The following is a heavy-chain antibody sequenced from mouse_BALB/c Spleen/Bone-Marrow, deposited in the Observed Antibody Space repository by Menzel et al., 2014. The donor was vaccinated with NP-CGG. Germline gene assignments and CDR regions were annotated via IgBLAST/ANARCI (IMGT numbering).Heavy chain of an antibody. D-gene: IGHD1-1*01. CDR2: VYPGNNDT. CDR3: TRYFYGGRDWYFDV. Sequence: DVQLQESGTVLARPGASVKMSCKASGYTFTSFWMHWVKQRPGQGLEWIGAVYPGNNDTNYNQNFKGKAKLTAVTSTSTAYMEFGSLTNEDSAVYYCTRYFYGGRDWYFDVWGAGTTVTVSS. V-gene: IGHV1-5*01. CDR1: GYTFTSFW. J-gene: IGHJ1*01.